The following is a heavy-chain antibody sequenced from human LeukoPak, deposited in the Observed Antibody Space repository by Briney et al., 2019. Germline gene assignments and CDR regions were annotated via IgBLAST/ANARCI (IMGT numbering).Heavy chain of an antibody. CDR2: INHSGST. Sequence: PAETLSLTCALCVGSFRGYYWSGIRQPPGKGREGIGEINHSGSTNYNPSLKSRVTISVDTSKNQFSLKLSSVTAADTAVYYCAYESVPAKDDYYMDVWGKGTTVTVSS. CDR1: VGSFRGYY. V-gene: IGHV4-34*01. J-gene: IGHJ6*03. D-gene: IGHD2-2*01. CDR3: AYESVPAKDDYYMDV.